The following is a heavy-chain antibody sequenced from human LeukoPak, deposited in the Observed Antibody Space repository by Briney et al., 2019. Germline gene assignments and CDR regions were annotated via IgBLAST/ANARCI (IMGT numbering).Heavy chain of an antibody. CDR3: ARPSGELSPWGAFDI. V-gene: IGHV5-51*01. J-gene: IGHJ3*02. D-gene: IGHD3-16*02. Sequence: GESLKISCKGSGYSLTSYWIGWVRQMPGKGLEWMGIIYPGDSDTRYSPSFQGQVTISADKSISTAYLQWSSLKASDTAMYYCARPSGELSPWGAFDIWGQGTMVTVSS. CDR1: GYSLTSYW. CDR2: IYPGDSDT.